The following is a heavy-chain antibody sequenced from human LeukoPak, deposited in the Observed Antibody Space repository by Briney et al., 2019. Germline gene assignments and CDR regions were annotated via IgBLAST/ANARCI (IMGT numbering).Heavy chain of an antibody. J-gene: IGHJ4*02. CDR3: TMTTVNTIPLN. V-gene: IGHV3-73*01. CDR1: GFTFSGSA. Sequence: SGGSLRLSCAASGFTFSGSAMHWVRQASGKGLECVGRIRSKANNYATSYAASVRGRFTISRDDSKNTAYLQMNSLKTEDTAVYYCTMTTVNTIPLNGGQGTLVTASS. D-gene: IGHD4-11*01. CDR2: IRSKANNYAT.